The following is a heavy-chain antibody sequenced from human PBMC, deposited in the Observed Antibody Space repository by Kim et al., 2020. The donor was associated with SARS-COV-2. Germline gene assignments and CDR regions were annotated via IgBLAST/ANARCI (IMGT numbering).Heavy chain of an antibody. D-gene: IGHD6-19*01. CDR3: AKDRAYSSGPVLNF. Sequence: GSLRLSCVASGFTFSDYAMSWVRQAPGKGLEWVSGISGGRTTYYAESVKGRFTISRDNSKNTLYLQVNNLRDEDTAVYYCAKDRAYSSGPVLNFWGQGT. V-gene: IGHV3-23*01. J-gene: IGHJ4*02. CDR2: ISGGRTT. CDR1: GFTFSDYA.